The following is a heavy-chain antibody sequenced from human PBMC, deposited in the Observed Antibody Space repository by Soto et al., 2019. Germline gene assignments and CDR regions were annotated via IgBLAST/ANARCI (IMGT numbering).Heavy chain of an antibody. Sequence: QVQLQESGPGLVMPSGTLSLTCAVSGASIISSEWWNWVRQPPGKGLEWIGEISHSGTTIYNPSLKGRVTISLDESQNHFSLKLTSVTAADTAIYFCARDFKAPNDAWAFDYWGQGALVTVSS. CDR3: ARDFKAPNDAWAFDY. CDR2: ISHSGTT. J-gene: IGHJ4*02. V-gene: IGHV4-4*02. CDR1: GASIISSEW. D-gene: IGHD3-16*01.